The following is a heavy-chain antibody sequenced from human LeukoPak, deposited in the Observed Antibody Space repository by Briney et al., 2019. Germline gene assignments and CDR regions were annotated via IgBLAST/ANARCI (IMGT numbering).Heavy chain of an antibody. CDR2: IFSHGET. CDR1: GFTVGNNH. Sequence: PGGFLRLSCAASGFTVGNNHMNWVRQAPGKGLEWVSLIFSHGETSYADSVKGRFTISRDNSKNTLYLQMNGLRVEDTAVYYCARDPPAASINTYAWGQGTLVTVSS. J-gene: IGHJ4*02. V-gene: IGHV3-66*01. D-gene: IGHD6-13*01. CDR3: ARDPPAASINTYA.